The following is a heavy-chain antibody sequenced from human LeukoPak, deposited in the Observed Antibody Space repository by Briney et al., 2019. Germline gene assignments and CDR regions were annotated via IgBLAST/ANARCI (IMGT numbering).Heavy chain of an antibody. CDR2: INHSGST. Sequence: KPSETLSLTCAVYGGSFSGYYWSWIRQPPGKGLEWIGEINHSGSTNYNPSLKSRVTISVDTSKNQLSLKLSSVTAADTAVYYCARGMGMITFGGVIRLSRYYGMDVWGQGTTVTVSS. J-gene: IGHJ6*02. CDR1: GGSFSGYY. V-gene: IGHV4-34*01. CDR3: ARGMGMITFGGVIRLSRYYGMDV. D-gene: IGHD3-16*02.